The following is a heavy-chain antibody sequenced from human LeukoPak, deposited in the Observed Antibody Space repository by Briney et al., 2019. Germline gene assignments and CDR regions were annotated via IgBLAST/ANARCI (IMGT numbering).Heavy chain of an antibody. Sequence: GESLKISCKASGYRFTTDYIGWVRQMPGKGLEWMGIIYPDDSETNYSPSFQGQVSMSVDKSITTAYLQWSSLKASDTAMYYCARHEMVGEVENWFDPWGQGTLVTVSS. CDR2: IYPDDSET. D-gene: IGHD1-26*01. CDR3: ARHEMVGEVENWFDP. V-gene: IGHV5-51*01. J-gene: IGHJ5*02. CDR1: GYRFTTDY.